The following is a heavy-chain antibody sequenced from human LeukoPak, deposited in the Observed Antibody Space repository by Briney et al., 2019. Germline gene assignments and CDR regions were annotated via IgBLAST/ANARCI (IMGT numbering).Heavy chain of an antibody. CDR3: ARGQNIAVPS. J-gene: IGHJ4*02. D-gene: IGHD6-19*01. V-gene: IGHV3-23*01. Sequence: GGSLRLSCAASGLTFSTYAMSWVRQAAGKGLEWVSAISGSGGSTYYADSVKGRFTISRGNSKSTLYLQMNSLRAEDTAIYYCARGQNIAVPSWGQGTLVTVSS. CDR1: GLTFSTYA. CDR2: ISGSGGST.